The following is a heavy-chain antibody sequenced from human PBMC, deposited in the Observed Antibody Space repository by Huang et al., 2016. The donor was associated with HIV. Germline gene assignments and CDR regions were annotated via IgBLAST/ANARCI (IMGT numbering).Heavy chain of an antibody. CDR2: FNPENRKR. J-gene: IGHJ4*02. CDR3: AIGPRGIATTYFDY. Sequence: QVHLLQSGTDMKKPGASVKVSCKVSGSFVTEVSMHWLRQTPGKGLEWMGGFNPENRKRCDAEKFKGRVTMTEDTDTAYLEMTSLKYDDTAIYYCAIGPRGIATTYFDYWGQGTLVTVSS. V-gene: IGHV1-24*01. D-gene: IGHD3-10*01. CDR1: GSFVTEVS.